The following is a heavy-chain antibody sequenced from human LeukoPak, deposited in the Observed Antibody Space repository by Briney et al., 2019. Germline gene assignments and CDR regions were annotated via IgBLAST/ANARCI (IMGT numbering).Heavy chain of an antibody. CDR2: ISSSSSYI. J-gene: IGHJ4*02. D-gene: IGHD2-15*01. V-gene: IGHV3-21*01. Sequence: GGSLRLSCAASGFTFSSYCMNWVRQAPGKGLEWVSSISSSSSYIYYADSVKGRFTISRDNAKNSLYLQMNSLRAEDTAVYYCARDWYCSGGSCYSFDYWGQGTLVTVSS. CDR3: ARDWYCSGGSCYSFDY. CDR1: GFTFSSYC.